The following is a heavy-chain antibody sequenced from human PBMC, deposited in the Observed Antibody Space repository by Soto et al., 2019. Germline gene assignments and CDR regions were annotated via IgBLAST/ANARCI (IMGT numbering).Heavy chain of an antibody. CDR1: GGTFSSYT. CDR2: IIPILGIA. D-gene: IGHD2-21*02. CDR3: ARGSGVTPFDY. J-gene: IGHJ4*02. V-gene: IGHV1-69*02. Sequence: QVQLVQSGAEVKKPGSSVKVSCKASGGTFSSYTISWVRQAPGQGLEWMGRIIPILGIADYAQKFQGRVTITADKSTSTAYMELSSLRSEDTAVYYCARGSGVTPFDYWGQGTLVTVSS.